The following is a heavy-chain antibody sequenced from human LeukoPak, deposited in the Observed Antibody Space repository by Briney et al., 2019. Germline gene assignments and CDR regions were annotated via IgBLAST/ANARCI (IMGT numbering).Heavy chain of an antibody. D-gene: IGHD3-22*01. Sequence: GASVKVSCKASGGTFSSYAISWVRQAPGQGLEWMGRIIPILGIANYAQKFQGRVTITADKSTSTAYMELSSLRSEDTAAYYCAIATYYYDSSGYYFDYWGQGTLVTVSS. V-gene: IGHV1-69*04. J-gene: IGHJ4*02. CDR3: AIATYYYDSSGYYFDY. CDR1: GGTFSSYA. CDR2: IIPILGIA.